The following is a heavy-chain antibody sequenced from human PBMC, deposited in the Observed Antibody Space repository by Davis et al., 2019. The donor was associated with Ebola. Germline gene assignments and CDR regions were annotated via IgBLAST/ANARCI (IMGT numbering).Heavy chain of an antibody. CDR3: VKDTGRGTIAAAGTIDY. J-gene: IGHJ4*02. V-gene: IGHV3-43D*03. CDR1: GFTFDDYA. Sequence: GESLKISCAASGFTFDDYAMHWVRPAPGKGLEWVSLISRDGDSTYYADSVKGRFIISRDNSKNSLYLQMNSLRPEDTALYYCVKDTGRGTIAAAGTIDYWGQGTLVTVSS. D-gene: IGHD6-13*01. CDR2: ISRDGDST.